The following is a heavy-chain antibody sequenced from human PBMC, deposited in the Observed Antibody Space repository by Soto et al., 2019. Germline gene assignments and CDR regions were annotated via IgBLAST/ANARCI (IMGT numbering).Heavy chain of an antibody. CDR1: GYSISSGYY. CDR2: MYQSGST. V-gene: IGHV4-38-2*02. CDR3: ARDWYRDGCNGGYFDY. Sequence: PSETLSLTCAVSGYSISSGYYWGWIRQPPGKGLEWIGSMYQSGSTYYNPSLKSRVTISLDTSKNQFSLKLSSVTAADTALYYCARDWYRDGCNGGYFDYWGQGTLVTVSS. D-gene: IGHD1-26*01. J-gene: IGHJ4*02.